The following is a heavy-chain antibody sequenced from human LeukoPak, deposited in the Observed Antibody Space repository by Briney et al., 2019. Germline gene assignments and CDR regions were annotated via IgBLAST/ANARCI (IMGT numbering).Heavy chain of an antibody. J-gene: IGHJ4*02. CDR3: ARDLEGATFDY. D-gene: IGHD1-26*01. V-gene: IGHV1-18*01. CDR2: ISAYNGNT. Sequence: GASVKVSCKASGYTFTSYGISCVRQAPGQGLEWMGWISAYNGNTNYAQKLQGRVTMTTDTSTSTAYMELRSLSSDDTAVYYCARDLEGATFDYWGQGTLVTVSS. CDR1: GYTFTSYG.